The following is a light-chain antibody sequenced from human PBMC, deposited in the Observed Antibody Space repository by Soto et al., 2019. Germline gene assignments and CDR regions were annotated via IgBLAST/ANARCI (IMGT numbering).Light chain of an antibody. V-gene: IGKV3-20*01. CDR1: QSVSSNS. J-gene: IGKJ1*01. CDR2: LAS. Sequence: EIVLTQSPGTLSLSPGDRATLSCRASQSVSSNSLAWYQQKPGQAPRLLIYLASIRATGIPDRFSRSGSGTDFTLTINRLEPEDFAVYYCQQYGSSPRTFGQGTKVEVK. CDR3: QQYGSSPRT.